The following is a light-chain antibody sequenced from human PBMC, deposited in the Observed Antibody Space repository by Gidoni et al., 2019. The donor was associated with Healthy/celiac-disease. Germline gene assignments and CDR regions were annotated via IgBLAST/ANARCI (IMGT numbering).Light chain of an antibody. CDR2: GAS. CDR1: QSVRSSY. V-gene: IGKV3-20*01. J-gene: IGKJ2*01. CDR3: QQYGSSPQT. Sequence: EIVLTQSPGTLSLSPGERATLTCRASQSVRSSYLAWYQQKPGQAPRLLIYGASSRATGIPDRFSCSGSGTDFTLPISRLETEDFAVYYCQQYGSSPQTFXQXTKLEIK.